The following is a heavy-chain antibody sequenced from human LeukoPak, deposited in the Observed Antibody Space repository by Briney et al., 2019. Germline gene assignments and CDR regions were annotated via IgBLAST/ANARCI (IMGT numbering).Heavy chain of an antibody. CDR3: AKDSSSWSYYMDV. J-gene: IGHJ6*03. CDR2: ISYDGSNK. D-gene: IGHD6-13*01. V-gene: IGHV3-30*02. Sequence: PGGSLRFSGAASGFTFSSYGMPWVRQAPAKGLEWVAFISYDGSNKYYADSVKGRFTISRDNAKNTLYLQMNSLRAEDTAVYYCAKDSSSWSYYMDVWGKGTTVTVSS. CDR1: GFTFSSYG.